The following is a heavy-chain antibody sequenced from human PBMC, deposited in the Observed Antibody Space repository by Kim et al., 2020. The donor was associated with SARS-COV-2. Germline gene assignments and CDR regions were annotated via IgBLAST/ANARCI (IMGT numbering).Heavy chain of an antibody. V-gene: IGHV3-30*02. Sequence: GGSLRLSCAASGFFLDVFNIHWIRQPPGKGLEWVATLRYDGVKRFYRDSVRGRFTMSRDTSRKTVDLKMNSLRAEDTGMYYCARVHQERISGPYF. CDR3: ARVHQERISGPYF. CDR2: LRYDGVKR. CDR1: GFFLDVFN. J-gene: IGHJ1*01.